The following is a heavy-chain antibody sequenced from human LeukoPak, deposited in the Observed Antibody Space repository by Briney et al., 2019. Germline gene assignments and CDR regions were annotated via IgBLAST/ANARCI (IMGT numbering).Heavy chain of an antibody. CDR1: GGSVSNYY. CDR2: IYYSGST. V-gene: IGHV4-59*02. D-gene: IGHD1-1*01. J-gene: IGHJ5*02. Sequence: SETLSLTCTVSGGSVSNYYWSWIRQSPVKGLEWIGFIYYSGSTNYNPSLKSRVTISVDTSKNQFSLKLSSVTAADTAVYYCARARRWNAAVEGWWFDPWGQGTLVTVSS. CDR3: ARARRWNAAVEGWWFDP.